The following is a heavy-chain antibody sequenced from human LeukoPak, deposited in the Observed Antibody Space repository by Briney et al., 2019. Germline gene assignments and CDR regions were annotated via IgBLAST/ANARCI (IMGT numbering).Heavy chain of an antibody. CDR3: ANLPSKVIITSFSDY. CDR1: GFTFRSYS. J-gene: IGHJ4*02. V-gene: IGHV3-48*04. D-gene: IGHD3-16*01. Sequence: GGSLSLSYAPSGFTFRSYSMNCIRQSSGNGQEKVSYISSSSSTIYYADSVKGRFTISRDNAKNSLYLQMNSLRAEDTAVYYCANLPSKVIITSFSDYWGQGSLDTVSS. CDR2: ISSSSSTI.